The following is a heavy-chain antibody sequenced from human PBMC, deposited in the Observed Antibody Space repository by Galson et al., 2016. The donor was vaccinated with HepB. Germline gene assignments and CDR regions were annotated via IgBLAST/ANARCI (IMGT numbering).Heavy chain of an antibody. J-gene: IGHJ6*02. CDR1: GFTFSSYP. V-gene: IGHV3-30-3*01. CDR2: GSNK. Sequence: SLRLSCAASGFTFSSYPMHWVRRAPGKGLEWVADGSNKYYADSVKGRFTIPRDNSKNTLYLQMNSLRAEDTAVYYCTRVLIVDSSWSRNNYYYYGVDVWGQGTTVTVSS. CDR3: TRVLIVDSSWSRNNYYYYGVDV. D-gene: IGHD2-21*01.